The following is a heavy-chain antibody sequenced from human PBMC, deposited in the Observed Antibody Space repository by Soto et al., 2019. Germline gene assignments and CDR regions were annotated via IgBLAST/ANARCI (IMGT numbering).Heavy chain of an antibody. CDR3: ARGICSGGSCYKTNYGMDV. V-gene: IGHV1-69*13. J-gene: IGHJ6*02. CDR2: IIPIFGTA. D-gene: IGHD2-15*01. Sequence: ASVKVSCKASGGTFSSYAISWVRQAPGQGLEWMGGIIPIFGTANYAQKFQGRVTITADESTSTAYMELSSLRSEDTAVYYCARGICSGGSCYKTNYGMDVWGQGTTVTVSS. CDR1: GGTFSSYA.